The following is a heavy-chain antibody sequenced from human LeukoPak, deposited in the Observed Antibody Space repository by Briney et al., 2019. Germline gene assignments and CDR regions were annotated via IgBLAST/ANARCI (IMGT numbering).Heavy chain of an antibody. V-gene: IGHV3-23*01. CDR2: LSNSGGTT. D-gene: IGHD3-10*01. J-gene: IGHJ3*02. CDR1: GFTFSSYA. Sequence: GGSLRLSCAASGFTFSSYAMSWVRQAPGKGLEWVSVLSNSGGTTYYADSVKGRFTISRDNSKKTLYLQMNSLRAEDTALYYCAKGRPLPRRGAFDIWGQGTMVTVSS. CDR3: AKGRPLPRRGAFDI.